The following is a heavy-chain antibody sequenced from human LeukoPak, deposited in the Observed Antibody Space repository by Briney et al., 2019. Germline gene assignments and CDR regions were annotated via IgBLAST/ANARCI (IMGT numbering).Heavy chain of an antibody. D-gene: IGHD6-13*01. CDR1: GYSFTSYW. V-gene: IGHV5-10-1*01. Sequence: GESLKISCKGSGYSFTSYWISWVRQMPGKGLEWMGRIDPSDSYTNYSPSFQGHVTISADKSISTAYLQWSSLKASDTVMYYCARGSSSHNWFDPWGQGTLVTVSS. CDR3: ARGSSSHNWFDP. CDR2: IDPSDSYT. J-gene: IGHJ5*02.